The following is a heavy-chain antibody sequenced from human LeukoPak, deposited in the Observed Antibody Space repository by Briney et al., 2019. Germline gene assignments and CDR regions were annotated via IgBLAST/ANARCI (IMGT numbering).Heavy chain of an antibody. V-gene: IGHV4-59*01. CDR1: GVTLGNYY. Sequence: PGETLSLTCTVSGVTLGNYYWNWLRQPPGKGLEWIGYIFYSGSTNYNPSLKSRVTISVDTSKNQFSLKLSSVTAADTAVYYCAREGYYCSEPYFDYWVQGTLVTVSS. CDR3: AREGYYCSEPYFDY. CDR2: IFYSGST. D-gene: IGHD3-10*01. J-gene: IGHJ4*02.